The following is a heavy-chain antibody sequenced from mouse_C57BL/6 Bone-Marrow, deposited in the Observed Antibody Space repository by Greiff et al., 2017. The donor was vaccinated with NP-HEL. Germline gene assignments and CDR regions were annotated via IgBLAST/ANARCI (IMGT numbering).Heavy chain of an antibody. D-gene: IGHD1-1*01. CDR1: GYTFTSYW. V-gene: IGHV1-52*01. CDR3: ARGYGSFYFDY. CDR2: IDPSDSET. Sequence: VQLQQPGAELVRPGSSVKLSCKASGYTFTSYWMHWVKQRPIQGLEWIGNIDPSDSETHYNQKFKDKATLTVDKSSSTAYMQLSILTSEDSAVYYCARGYGSFYFDYWGQGTTLTVSS. J-gene: IGHJ2*01.